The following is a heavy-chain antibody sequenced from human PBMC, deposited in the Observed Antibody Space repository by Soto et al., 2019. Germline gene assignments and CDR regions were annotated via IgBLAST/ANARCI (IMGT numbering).Heavy chain of an antibody. J-gene: IGHJ6*02. CDR1: GCTFSSYS. V-gene: IGHV3-48*02. CDR3: ARRGYSSWYYGMDV. CDR2: ISSSSSTI. D-gene: IGHD6-13*01. Sequence: GGSLRLSCAASGCTFSSYSMNWVRQAPGKGLEWVSYISSSSSTIYYADSVKGRFTISRDNAKNSLYLQMNSLRDEDTAVYYCARRGYSSWYYGMDVWGQGTTVTVSS.